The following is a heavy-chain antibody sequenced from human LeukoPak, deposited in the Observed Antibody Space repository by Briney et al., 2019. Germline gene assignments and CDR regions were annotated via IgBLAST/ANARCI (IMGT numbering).Heavy chain of an antibody. D-gene: IGHD3-3*01. CDR1: GGTFSSYA. V-gene: IGHV1-69*05. J-gene: IGHJ4*02. CDR2: IIPIFGTA. CDR3: ARDLERYYDLEGRSGY. Sequence: SVKVSCKASGGTFSSYAISWVRQAPGQGLEWMGGIIPIFGTANYAQKFQGRVTITTDESTSTAYMELRSLRSDDTAVYYCARDLERYYDLEGRSGYWGQGTLVTVSS.